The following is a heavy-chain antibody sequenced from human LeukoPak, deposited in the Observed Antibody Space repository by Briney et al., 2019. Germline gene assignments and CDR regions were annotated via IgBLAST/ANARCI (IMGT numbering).Heavy chain of an antibody. CDR2: INPSGGST. D-gene: IGHD5-18*01. CDR1: GYTFTSYY. Sequence: GASVKVSCKASGYTFTSYYMHWVRQAPGQGLEWMGIINPSGGSTSYAQKFQGRVTMTRDTSTSTVYMELSSLRSEDTAVYYCARSGYSYGYYYYGMDVWGQGTTVTVSS. J-gene: IGHJ6*02. CDR3: ARSGYSYGYYYYGMDV. V-gene: IGHV1-46*01.